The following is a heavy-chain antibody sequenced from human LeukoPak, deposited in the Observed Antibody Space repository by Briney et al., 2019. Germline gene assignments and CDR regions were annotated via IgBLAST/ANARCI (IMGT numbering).Heavy chain of an antibody. V-gene: IGHV3-23*01. CDR3: AKGSDGSCYSVPEY. D-gene: IGHD2-15*01. Sequence: HPGGSLRLSCVGSGFTSIAYALTWARQAPGKGLEWVSGISGGGVTTYYADSVKGRFTISRDNSKNTLYLDMSSLRVEDTAVYFCAKGSDGSCYSVPEYWGQGTLATVSS. CDR1: GFTSIAYA. J-gene: IGHJ4*02. CDR2: ISGGGVTT.